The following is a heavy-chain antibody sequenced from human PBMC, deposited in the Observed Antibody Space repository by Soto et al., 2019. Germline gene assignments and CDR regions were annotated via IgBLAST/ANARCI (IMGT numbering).Heavy chain of an antibody. CDR2: FSPYNGNT. D-gene: IGHD2-21*02. Sequence: ASVKVSCKASGYTLITYGISWVRQAPGQGLEWMAWFSPYNGNTNFAQKFQGRLTMSTDTTTSTAYMELWNLRSADTAVYYCAREGTSHSLTSYHYSPMDVWGQGTTVTVSS. CDR1: GYTLITYG. V-gene: IGHV1-18*01. J-gene: IGHJ6*02. CDR3: AREGTSHSLTSYHYSPMDV.